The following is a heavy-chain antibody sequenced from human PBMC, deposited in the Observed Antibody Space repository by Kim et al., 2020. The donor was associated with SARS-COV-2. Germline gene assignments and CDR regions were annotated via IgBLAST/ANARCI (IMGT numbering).Heavy chain of an antibody. CDR3: AKLASGIAVAALGYYYYGMDV. V-gene: IGHV3-23*01. J-gene: IGHJ6*02. D-gene: IGHD6-19*01. CDR1: GFTFSSYA. Sequence: GGSLRLSCAASGFTFSSYAMSWVRQAPGKGLEWVSAISGSGGSTYYADSVKGRFTISRDNSKNTLYLQMNSLRAEDTAVYYCAKLASGIAVAALGYYYYGMDVWGQGTTVTVSS. CDR2: ISGSGGST.